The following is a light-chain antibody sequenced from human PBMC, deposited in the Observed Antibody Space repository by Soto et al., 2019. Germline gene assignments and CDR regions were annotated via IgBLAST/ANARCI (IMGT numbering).Light chain of an antibody. J-gene: IGKJ5*01. V-gene: IGKV3-15*01. Sequence: EIVMTQSPATLSVSPGERATLSCRASQSVSSNLAWYQQKPGQAPRLLIYGASTRATGIPARFSGSGSGTEFPRTICSLQSEDFAVYYCQQYNNWPPSITFGQGTRLEIK. CDR2: GAS. CDR3: QQYNNWPPSIT. CDR1: QSVSSN.